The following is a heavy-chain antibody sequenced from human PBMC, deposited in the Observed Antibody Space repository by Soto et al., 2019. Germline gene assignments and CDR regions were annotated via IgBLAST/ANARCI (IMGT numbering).Heavy chain of an antibody. CDR2: IIPIFGTA. J-gene: IGHJ4*02. CDR1: GGTFSSYA. D-gene: IGHD3-22*01. CDR3: ARASSNYYDSRPFDY. Sequence: SVKVSCKASGGTFSSYAISWVRQAPGQGLEWMGGIIPIFGTANYAQKFQGRVTITADESTSTAYMEPSSLRSEDTAVYYCARASSNYYDSRPFDYWGQGTLVTVS. V-gene: IGHV1-69*13.